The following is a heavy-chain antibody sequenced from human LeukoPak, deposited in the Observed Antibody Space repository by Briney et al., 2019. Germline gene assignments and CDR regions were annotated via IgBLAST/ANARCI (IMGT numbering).Heavy chain of an antibody. CDR1: GFTFSDYG. D-gene: IGHD3-9*01. Sequence: GGSLRLSCAAAGFTFSDYGMNWVRQAPGKGLEWVSGISGSGISTYYADSVKGRFTISRDNSKNTLYLQMNSLRAEDTAVYYCAKDRTDTHYDILTDAFDIWGQGTLVTVSS. V-gene: IGHV3-23*01. CDR3: AKDRTDTHYDILTDAFDI. CDR2: ISGSGIST. J-gene: IGHJ3*02.